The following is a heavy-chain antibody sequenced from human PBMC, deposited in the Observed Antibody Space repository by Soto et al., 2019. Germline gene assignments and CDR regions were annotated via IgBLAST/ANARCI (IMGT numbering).Heavy chain of an antibody. D-gene: IGHD3-9*01. CDR1: GGSFSGYY. Sequence: PSETLSLTCAVYGGSFSGYYWTWIRQPPGTGLEWIGEINHSGSTNYNPSLKSRVTILLDTSKNQFSLKLSSVTAADTAVYYCARGRAEDYDILSNSYTYYFDHWGQGTLVTVSS. CDR2: INHSGST. J-gene: IGHJ4*02. V-gene: IGHV4-34*01. CDR3: ARGRAEDYDILSNSYTYYFDH.